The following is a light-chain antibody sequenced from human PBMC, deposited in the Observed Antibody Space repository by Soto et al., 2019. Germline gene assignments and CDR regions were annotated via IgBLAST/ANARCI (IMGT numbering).Light chain of an antibody. CDR3: NSYTSSSTYVV. CDR1: SSDVGGYNY. V-gene: IGLV2-14*01. J-gene: IGLJ2*01. CDR2: EVS. Sequence: QSALTQPASVSGSPGQSITISCTGTSSDVGGYNYVSWYQQHPGKAPKLMIYEVSNRPSGVSNRFSGSKSGNTASLTISGLQAEDEADYFCNSYTSSSTYVVFGGGTEVTVL.